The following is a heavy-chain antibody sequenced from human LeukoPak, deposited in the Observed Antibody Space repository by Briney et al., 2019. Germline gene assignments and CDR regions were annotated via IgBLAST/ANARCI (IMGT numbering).Heavy chain of an antibody. CDR1: GFSISSDYY. CDR3: ARHSVATPSDA. Sequence: SETLSPTCAVSGFSISSDYYWGWIRQPPGKGLEWIGSIYRSGNTYSNSSLKSRVILSIDTSKNQFSLRLTSVTTADTAVYYCARHSVATPSDAWGQGTLVTVSS. CDR2: IYRSGNT. V-gene: IGHV4-38-2*01. J-gene: IGHJ5*02. D-gene: IGHD4-23*01.